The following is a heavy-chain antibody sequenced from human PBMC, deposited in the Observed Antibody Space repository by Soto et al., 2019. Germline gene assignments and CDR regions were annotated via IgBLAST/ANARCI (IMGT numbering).Heavy chain of an antibody. CDR3: ARDYDSSGSPTIPDAFDI. CDR2: IYHIGNT. J-gene: IGHJ3*02. CDR1: GCSIRSSNW. D-gene: IGHD3-22*01. V-gene: IGHV4-4*02. Sequence: PSETLSLTCAVPGCSIRSSNWWSGVRQTPGKGLEWIGEIYHIGNTNYNPSLKSRVTISVDKSKNQFSLKLSSVTAADTAVYYCARDYDSSGSPTIPDAFDIWGQGTMVS.